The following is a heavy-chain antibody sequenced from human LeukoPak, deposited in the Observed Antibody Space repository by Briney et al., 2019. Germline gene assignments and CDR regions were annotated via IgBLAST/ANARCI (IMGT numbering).Heavy chain of an antibody. CDR3: ARDRGSSGYRHWTWYFDL. V-gene: IGHV1-69*13. CDR1: GGTFSSYA. J-gene: IGHJ2*01. D-gene: IGHD3-22*01. Sequence: SVKVSCKASGGTFSSYAISWVRQAPGQGLEWMGGIIPIFGTANYAQKFQGRVTITADESTSTAYMELSSLRSEDTAVYYCARDRGSSGYRHWTWYFDLWGRGTLVTVSS. CDR2: IIPIFGTA.